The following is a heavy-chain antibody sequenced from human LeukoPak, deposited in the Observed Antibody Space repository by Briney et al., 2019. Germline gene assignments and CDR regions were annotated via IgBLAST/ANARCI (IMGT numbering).Heavy chain of an antibody. V-gene: IGHV3-7*01. CDR1: GFSFSRYW. J-gene: IGHJ5*01. CDR3: AKEGAYPIITYDS. Sequence: GGSLRLSCAASGFSFSRYWMNWVRQAPGKGLEWVANIKGDGNEKNYVDSVKGRFSISRDNARNSLYLPMDSLRAEDTAVYYCAKEGAYPIITYDSWGQGALVTVSS. D-gene: IGHD3-10*01. CDR2: IKGDGNEK.